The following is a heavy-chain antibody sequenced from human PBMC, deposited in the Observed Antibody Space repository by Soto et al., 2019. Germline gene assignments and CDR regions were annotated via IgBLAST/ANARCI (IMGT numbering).Heavy chain of an antibody. J-gene: IGHJ4*02. V-gene: IGHV4-39*01. CDR2: IYYSGST. CDR1: GGSISSSSYY. D-gene: IGHD6-13*01. CDR3: ARRLLTRDSSWYEN. Sequence: SETLSLTCTVSGGSISSSSYYWGWIRQPPGKGLEWIGSIYYSGSTYYNPSLKSRVTISVDTSKNQFSLKLSSVTAADTAVYYCARRLLTRDSSWYENWGQGTLVTVSS.